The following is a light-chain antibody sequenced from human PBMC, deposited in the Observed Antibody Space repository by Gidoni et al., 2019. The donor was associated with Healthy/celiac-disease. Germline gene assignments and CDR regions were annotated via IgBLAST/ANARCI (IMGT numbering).Light chain of an antibody. Sequence: DIVMTQFPLSLPVTPGEPASISCRSSQSLLHSNGYNYLDWYLQKPGQSPQLLIYLGSNRASGVPDRFSGSGSGTDFTLKISRVEPEDVGVYYCMQALQTPRYTFGQGTKLEIK. CDR2: LGS. J-gene: IGKJ2*01. CDR3: MQALQTPRYT. V-gene: IGKV2-28*01. CDR1: QSLLHSNGYNY.